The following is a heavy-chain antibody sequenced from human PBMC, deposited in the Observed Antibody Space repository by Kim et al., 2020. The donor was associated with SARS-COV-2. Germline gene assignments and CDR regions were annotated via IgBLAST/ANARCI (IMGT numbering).Heavy chain of an antibody. CDR3: VREPSN. V-gene: IGHV3-11*01. J-gene: IGHJ4*02. CDR2: GSST. Sequence: GSSTDYAASVNGRFTIYRDSAKRSVSLQMNSLTPEDTAVYYCVREPSNWGQGTLVTVSS.